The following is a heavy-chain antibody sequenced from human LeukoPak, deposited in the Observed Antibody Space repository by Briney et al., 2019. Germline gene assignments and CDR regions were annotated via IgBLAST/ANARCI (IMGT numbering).Heavy chain of an antibody. CDR1: GFTVSSNY. CDR3: AYDTGRIVGATPLGY. J-gene: IGHJ4*02. Sequence: GGSLRLSCAASGFTVSSNYMSWIRQAPGKGLEWVSYISSSGSTIYYADSVKGRFTISRDNAKNSLYLQMNSLRAEDTAVYYCAYDTGRIVGATPLGYWGQGTLVTVSS. V-gene: IGHV3-11*01. CDR2: ISSSGSTI. D-gene: IGHD1-26*01.